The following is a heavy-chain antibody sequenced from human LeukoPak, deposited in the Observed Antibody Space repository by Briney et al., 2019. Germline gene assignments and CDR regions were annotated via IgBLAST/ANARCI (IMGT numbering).Heavy chain of an antibody. CDR3: ASITMVRGALYYFDY. CDR2: IYYSGST. J-gene: IGHJ4*02. Sequence: SETLSLTCTVSGGSISSYYWGWIRQPPGKGLEWIGSIYYSGSTYYNPSLKSRVTISVDTSKNQFPLKLSSVTAADTAVYYCASITMVRGALYYFDYWGQGTLVTVSS. CDR1: GGSISSYY. D-gene: IGHD3-10*01. V-gene: IGHV4-39*01.